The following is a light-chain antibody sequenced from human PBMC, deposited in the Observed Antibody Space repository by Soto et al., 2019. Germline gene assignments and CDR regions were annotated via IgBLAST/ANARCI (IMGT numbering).Light chain of an antibody. CDR1: QSVSSNL. V-gene: IGKV3-20*01. CDR3: QQYGSSPRT. J-gene: IGKJ1*01. CDR2: GAS. Sequence: EIVLPQSPGTLSLSPGESATLSCRASQSVSSNLLAWYQEKPGQAPGLLIYGASSRATGIPDRFSGSGSGTDFTLTISRLEPEDFAVYYCQQYGSSPRTVGQGNKVDIK.